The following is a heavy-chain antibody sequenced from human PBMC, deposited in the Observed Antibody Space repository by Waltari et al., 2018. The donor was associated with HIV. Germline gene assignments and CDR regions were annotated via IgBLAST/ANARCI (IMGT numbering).Heavy chain of an antibody. Sequence: QVQLVESGGGVVQPGGSLRLSCAASGFTFSNYGITVVRRAPGKGLRWWELNRDDRSSKNYSDAVKRRFTISRDNSNNSLYLQMNSLRAEDTAVYYCAKDRSIGVPWYFDLWGRGTLVTVSS. J-gene: IGHJ2*01. D-gene: IGHD2-8*01. CDR1: GFTFSNYG. V-gene: IGHV3-30*02. CDR2: NRDDRSSK. CDR3: AKDRSIGVPWYFDL.